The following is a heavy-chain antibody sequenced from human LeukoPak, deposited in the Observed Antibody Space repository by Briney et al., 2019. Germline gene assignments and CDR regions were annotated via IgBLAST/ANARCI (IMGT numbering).Heavy chain of an antibody. V-gene: IGHV3-21*01. CDR2: ISSSSSYI. Sequence: GGSLRLSCGASGFTFTTYAMTWVRQAPGKGLEWVSSISSSSSYIYYADSVKGRFTISRDNAKSSLYLQMNSLRAEDTAVYYCARDSSWIYDYWGQGTLVTVSS. CDR3: ARDSSWIYDY. CDR1: GFTFTTYA. J-gene: IGHJ4*02. D-gene: IGHD5-12*01.